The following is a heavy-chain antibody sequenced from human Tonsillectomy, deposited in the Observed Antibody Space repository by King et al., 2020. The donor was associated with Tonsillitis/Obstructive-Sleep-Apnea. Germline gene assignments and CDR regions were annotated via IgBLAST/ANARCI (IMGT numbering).Heavy chain of an antibody. CDR2: IYYSGST. D-gene: IGHD6-19*01. Sequence: QLQESGPGLVKPSETLSLTCTVSGGSISSYYWSWIRQPPGKGLEWIGFIYYSGSTNYNPSLKSRVTISVDTSKNHFSLKLSSVTAADTAVYYCARHSGWSNFDAFDIWGQGTMVTVSS. CDR1: GGSISSYY. CDR3: ARHSGWSNFDAFDI. V-gene: IGHV4-59*08. J-gene: IGHJ3*02.